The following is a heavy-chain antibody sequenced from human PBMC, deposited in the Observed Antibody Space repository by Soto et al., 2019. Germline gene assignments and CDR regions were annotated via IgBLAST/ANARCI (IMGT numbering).Heavy chain of an antibody. J-gene: IGHJ3*02. D-gene: IGHD2-15*01. CDR3: ARADIVVVVAAMAFDI. CDR1: GGSISSGGYY. V-gene: IGHV4-31*03. CDR2: IYYSGST. Sequence: QVQLQESGPGLVKPSQTLSLTCTVSGGSISSGGYYWSWIRQHPRKGLEWIGYIYYSGSTYYNPSLKSRVTISVDTSKNQFSLKLSSVTAADTAVYYCARADIVVVVAAMAFDIWGQGTMVTVSS.